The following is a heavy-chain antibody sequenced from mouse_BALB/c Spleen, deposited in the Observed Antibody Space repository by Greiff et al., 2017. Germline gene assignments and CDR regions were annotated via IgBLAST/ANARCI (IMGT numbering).Heavy chain of an antibody. J-gene: IGHJ4*01. CDR3: ARFPITTVGAMDY. Sequence: EVQLQQSGPSLVKPSQTLSLTCSVTGDSITSGYWNWIRKFPGNKLEYMGYISYSGSTYYNPSLKSRISITRDTSKNQYYLQLNSVTTEDTATYYCARFPITTVGAMDYWGQGTSVTVSS. CDR2: ISYSGST. V-gene: IGHV3-8*02. D-gene: IGHD1-1*01. CDR1: GDSITSGY.